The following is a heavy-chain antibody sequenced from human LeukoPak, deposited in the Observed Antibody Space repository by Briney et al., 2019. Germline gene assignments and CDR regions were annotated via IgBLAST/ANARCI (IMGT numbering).Heavy chain of an antibody. CDR1: GGSTKNYY. D-gene: IGHD5-12*01. J-gene: IGHJ4*02. Sequence: SETLSLTCTVSGGSTKNYYWSWIRQPPGKGLEWIGYIYYSGSTYYNPSLQSRATISVDTSKNQFSLKLSSVTAADTAVYYCARGAYSGYDPVDYWGQGTLVTVSS. CDR2: IYYSGST. V-gene: IGHV4-30-4*01. CDR3: ARGAYSGYDPVDY.